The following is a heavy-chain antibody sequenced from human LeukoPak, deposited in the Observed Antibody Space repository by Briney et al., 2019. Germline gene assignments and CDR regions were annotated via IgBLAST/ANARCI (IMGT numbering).Heavy chain of an antibody. Sequence: GGSLRLSCAASGFTFSSYAMSWVRQAPGKGLEWVANIKQDGSEKYYVDSVKGRFTISRDNAKNSLYLQMNSLRAEDTAVYYCASPYSLDIWGQGTMVTVSS. CDR2: IKQDGSEK. CDR1: GFTFSSYA. CDR3: ASPYSLDI. V-gene: IGHV3-7*01. J-gene: IGHJ3*02. D-gene: IGHD5-12*01.